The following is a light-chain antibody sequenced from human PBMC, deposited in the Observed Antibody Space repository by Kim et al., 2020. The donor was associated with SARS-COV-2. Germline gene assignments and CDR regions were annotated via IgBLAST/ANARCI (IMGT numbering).Light chain of an antibody. CDR2: AAS. Sequence: DIQMTQSPSSVSASVGDRVTIGCRASEGFSTWLAWYQQKPGKAPKLLIYAASTLQSGVPSRFSGSGTEFTLTIDSLQPEDFATYYCQQANSFPLTFGGVTKLEIK. V-gene: IGKV1-12*01. CDR1: EGFSTW. CDR3: QQANSFPLT. J-gene: IGKJ4*01.